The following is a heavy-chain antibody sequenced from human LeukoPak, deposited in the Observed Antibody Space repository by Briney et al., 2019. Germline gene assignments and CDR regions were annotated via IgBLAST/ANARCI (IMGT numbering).Heavy chain of an antibody. CDR3: AKRGKAAAIDY. CDR2: IKQDGSEK. CDR1: GFTFSSYW. J-gene: IGHJ4*02. Sequence: GGSLRLSCAASGFTFSSYWMSWVRQAPGKGLEWVANIKQDGSEKYHVDSVKGRFTISRDNAKNSLYLQMNSLRAEDTAVYYCAKRGKAAAIDYWGQGTLVTVSS. D-gene: IGHD6-13*01. V-gene: IGHV3-7*01.